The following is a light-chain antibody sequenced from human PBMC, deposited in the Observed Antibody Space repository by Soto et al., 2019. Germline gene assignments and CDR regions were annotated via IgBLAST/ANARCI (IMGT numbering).Light chain of an antibody. V-gene: IGKV1-12*01. Sequence: DIQMTQSPSSVSASVGDRVTITCRSSEDISTCLAWYQHKPGKAPKLLIYAASILHSGVPSRFSGSGSGTDFTLTISSLQPEDVAPYYCQHADSFSRITFGQGTRLEI. J-gene: IGKJ5*01. CDR1: EDISTC. CDR3: QHADSFSRIT. CDR2: AAS.